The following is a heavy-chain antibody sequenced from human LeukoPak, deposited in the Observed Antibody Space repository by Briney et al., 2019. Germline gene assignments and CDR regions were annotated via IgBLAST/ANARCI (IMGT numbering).Heavy chain of an antibody. V-gene: IGHV3-23*01. CDR2: FTGGGGST. Sequence: PGGSLRLSCAASGFTFSSYAMSWVRQAPGKGLEWVSAFTGGGGSTYYADSVKGRFTISRDNSKNTLYLQMNSLRAEDTAVYYCAKDHGDYAYFQHWGQGTLVTVSS. D-gene: IGHD4-17*01. J-gene: IGHJ1*01. CDR3: AKDHGDYAYFQH. CDR1: GFTFSSYA.